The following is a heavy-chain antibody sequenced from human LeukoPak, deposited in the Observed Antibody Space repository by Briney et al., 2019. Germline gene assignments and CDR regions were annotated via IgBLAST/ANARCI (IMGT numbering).Heavy chain of an antibody. Sequence: PGGSLRLSCAASGFTFSSYNMNWVRQAPGKGLEWGSLISSDTSYIHYADSVKGRFTISRDNAKNSVYLQMNSLRAEDTAVYYCARDTSTVTNREFDYWGQGTLVTVSS. CDR2: ISSDTSYI. V-gene: IGHV3-21*01. CDR3: ARDTSTVTNREFDY. CDR1: GFTFSSYN. J-gene: IGHJ4*02. D-gene: IGHD4-17*01.